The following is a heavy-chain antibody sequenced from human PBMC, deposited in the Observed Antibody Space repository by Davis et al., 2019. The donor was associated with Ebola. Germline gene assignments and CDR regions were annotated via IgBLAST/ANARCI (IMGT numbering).Heavy chain of an antibody. J-gene: IGHJ4*02. CDR1: GVSVSSYY. Sequence: MPSETLSLTCTVSGVSVSSYYWSWIRLPPGKGLEWIGYISDIGSTKYTPSLKSRVTISVDTSKNQFSLKLRSVTAADTAVYYCARGTSGAEHWGQGTLATVSS. CDR3: ARGTSGAEH. CDR2: ISDIGST. D-gene: IGHD7-27*01. V-gene: IGHV4-59*02.